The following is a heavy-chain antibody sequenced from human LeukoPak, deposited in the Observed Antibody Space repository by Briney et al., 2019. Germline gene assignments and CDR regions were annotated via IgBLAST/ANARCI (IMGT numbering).Heavy chain of an antibody. Sequence: ASVKASCKASGYPFSDHHMHWVRQAPGQGLEWMGKITARTGDTTYAQTFQDRVIMTRDTSTSTVYMQLSRLRSDDTAVYYCARDTYGSDYWGQGTLVTVSA. D-gene: IGHD3-10*01. CDR3: ARDTYGSDY. V-gene: IGHV1-46*01. J-gene: IGHJ4*02. CDR1: GYPFSDHH. CDR2: ITARTGDT.